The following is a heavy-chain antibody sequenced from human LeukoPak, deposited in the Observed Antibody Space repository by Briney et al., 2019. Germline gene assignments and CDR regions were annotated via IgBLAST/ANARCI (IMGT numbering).Heavy chain of an antibody. D-gene: IGHD2-2*01. V-gene: IGHV4-34*01. Sequence: SETLSLTCAVYGGSFSGYYWSWIRQPPGKGLEWIGEINHSGSTNYNPSLKSRVTISVDTSKNQFSLKLSSVTAADTAVYFCATLPEDFSLRSTYWGQGALVTVSS. CDR3: ATLPEDFSLRSTY. CDR1: GGSFSGYY. CDR2: INHSGST. J-gene: IGHJ4*02.